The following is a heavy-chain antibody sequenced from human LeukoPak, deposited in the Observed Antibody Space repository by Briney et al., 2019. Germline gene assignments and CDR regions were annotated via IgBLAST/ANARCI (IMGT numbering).Heavy chain of an antibody. CDR1: GFTFGDYA. D-gene: IGHD3-10*01. CDR2: IRSKAYGGTT. J-gene: IGHJ6*02. CDR3: TRGAITMDLRWEHYYYYGMDV. V-gene: IGHV3-49*03. Sequence: GGSLRLSCTASGFTFGDYAMSWFRQAPGKGLEWVGFIRSKAYGGTTEYAASVKGRFTISRDDSKSIAYLQMNSLKTEDTAVYYCTRGAITMDLRWEHYYYYGMDVWGQGTTVTVSS.